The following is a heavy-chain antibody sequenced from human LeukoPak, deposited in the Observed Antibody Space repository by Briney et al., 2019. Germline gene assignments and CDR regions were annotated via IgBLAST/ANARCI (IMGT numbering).Heavy chain of an antibody. J-gene: IGHJ4*02. V-gene: IGHV3-23*01. Sequence: GGSLRLSCAASGFTFSDFAMNWVRQAPGKGLEWVTAISGNGGSTYYADPVKGRFSISRDNSKNTLFLQMNSPAAEDTGVYYCAKARSAVVEAATNYWGQGTRVTVSS. D-gene: IGHD2-15*01. CDR2: ISGNGGST. CDR3: AKARSAVVEAATNY. CDR1: GFTFSDFA.